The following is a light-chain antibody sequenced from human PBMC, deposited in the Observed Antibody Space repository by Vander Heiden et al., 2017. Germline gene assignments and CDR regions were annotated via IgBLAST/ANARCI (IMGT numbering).Light chain of an antibody. CDR3: TSWDKSLNARV. Sequence: SVLAQPPPPSGSPGQSVTLSRSGSGSTIGSNTVNWYQQPPGAAPRLLIYYNDQRPSGVPDRLSASKSGTSASLTISGLQSEDEADYYCTSWDKSLNARVFGGGTKLTVL. CDR2: YND. V-gene: IGLV1-44*01. CDR1: GSTIGSNT. J-gene: IGLJ3*02.